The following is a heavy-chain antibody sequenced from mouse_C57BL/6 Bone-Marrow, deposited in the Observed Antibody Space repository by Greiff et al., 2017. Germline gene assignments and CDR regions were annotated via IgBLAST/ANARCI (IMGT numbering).Heavy chain of an antibody. J-gene: IGHJ3*01. CDR1: GYTFTSYW. Sequence: VKLQESGAELAKPGASVKLSCKASGYTFTSYWMRWVKQRPGQGLEWIGYIYPSSGYTKYNQKFKDKATLTADKSSSSAYMKLSSLTYEDSAVYFCARPGSSWFAYWDQGTLVTVSA. CDR2: IYPSSGYT. D-gene: IGHD1-1*01. CDR3: ARPGSSWFAY. V-gene: IGHV1-7*01.